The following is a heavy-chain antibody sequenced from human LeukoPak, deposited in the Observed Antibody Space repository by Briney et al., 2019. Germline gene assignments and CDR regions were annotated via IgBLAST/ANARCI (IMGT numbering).Heavy chain of an antibody. J-gene: IGHJ4*02. CDR2: IYYSGDT. Sequence: PSETLSLTCTVYGDSISSGGYYWNCIRQHPGKVLERIGHIYYSGDTYYNPSLQSRVTISLDTTKNQFSLKLNSVTAADTAVYYCASNDGRIRFLEFNWGQGTLVTVSS. CDR3: ASNDGRIRFLEFN. D-gene: IGHD3-3*01. V-gene: IGHV4-31*03. CDR1: GDSISSGGYY.